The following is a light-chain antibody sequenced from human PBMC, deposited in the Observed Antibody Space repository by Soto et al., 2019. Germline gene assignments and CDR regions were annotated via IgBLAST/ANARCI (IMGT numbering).Light chain of an antibody. V-gene: IGLV2-11*01. J-gene: IGLJ1*01. CDR1: SSDIGGYNY. CDR3: CSYAGTYTYV. CDR2: DVS. Sequence: QSALTQPRSVSGSPGQSVAISCTGTSSDIGGYNYVSWFQQHPGKAPKLTIYDVSKWPSGVPDRFSGSKSGNTASLTISGLQAEDEADYYCCSYAGTYTYVFGTGTQLTVL.